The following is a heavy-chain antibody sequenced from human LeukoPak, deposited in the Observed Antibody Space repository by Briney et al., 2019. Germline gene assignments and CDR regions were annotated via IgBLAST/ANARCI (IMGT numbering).Heavy chain of an antibody. Sequence: GESLKISCQASGYSFSSYWIAWVRHMPGKGLEWMGIIYPGDSDTKYSPSFEGQVTISVDKSTSTTYLQWSSLRASDTAIYYCARRWYDSSGYSRHFDYWGQGTLVTVPS. CDR1: GYSFSSYW. V-gene: IGHV5-51*01. J-gene: IGHJ4*02. CDR3: ARRWYDSSGYSRHFDY. CDR2: IYPGDSDT. D-gene: IGHD3-22*01.